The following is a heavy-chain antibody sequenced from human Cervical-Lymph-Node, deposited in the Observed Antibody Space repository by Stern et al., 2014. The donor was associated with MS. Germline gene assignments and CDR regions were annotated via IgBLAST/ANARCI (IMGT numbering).Heavy chain of an antibody. J-gene: IGHJ6*02. CDR1: GFTFSTYA. D-gene: IGHD3-10*01. Sequence: QVQPVQSGGGVVQPGRSLRLSCAASGFTFSTYAMSWVRQAPVKGLEGVAITSYDGSNQYYADSVKGRFTISRDNSNNTLYLQLNSLRPEDTAIYYCARTSLRKVRGVKYHNGLDVWGQGTTVTVSS. V-gene: IGHV3-30*01. CDR2: TSYDGSNQ. CDR3: ARTSLRKVRGVKYHNGLDV.